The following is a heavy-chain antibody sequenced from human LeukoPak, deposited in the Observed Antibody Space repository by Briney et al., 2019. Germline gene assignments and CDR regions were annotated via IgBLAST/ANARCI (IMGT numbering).Heavy chain of an antibody. Sequence: SETLSLNCTVSGGFISGSNYYWAWIRQPPGKGLEWIGEINHSGSTNYNPSLKSRVTISVDTSKNQFSLKLSSVTAADTAVYYCARDGLYSSSWYTNWFDPWGQGTLVTVSS. CDR1: GGFISGSNYY. J-gene: IGHJ5*02. CDR2: INHSGST. CDR3: ARDGLYSSSWYTNWFDP. V-gene: IGHV4-39*07. D-gene: IGHD6-13*01.